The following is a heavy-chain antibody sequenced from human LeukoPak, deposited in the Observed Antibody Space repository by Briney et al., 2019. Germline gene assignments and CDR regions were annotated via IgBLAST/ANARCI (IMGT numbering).Heavy chain of an antibody. CDR1: GGSFSGYY. CDR3: ARQGLDSYDYIWGSYRFWYY. CDR2: INHSGST. J-gene: IGHJ4*02. D-gene: IGHD3-16*02. Sequence: SETLSLTCAVYGGSFSGYYWSWIRQPPGKGLEWIGEINHSGSTNYNPSLKSRVTISVDTSKNQFSLKLSSVTAADTAVYYCARQGLDSYDYIWGSYRFWYYWGQGTLVTVSS. V-gene: IGHV4-34*01.